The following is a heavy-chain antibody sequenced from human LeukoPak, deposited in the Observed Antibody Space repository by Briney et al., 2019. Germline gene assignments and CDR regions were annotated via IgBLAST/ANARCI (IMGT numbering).Heavy chain of an antibody. Sequence: GGSLRLSCAASGCTFSSYGMHWVRQAPGKGLEWVAVIWYDGSNKYYADSVKGRFTISRDNSKNTLYLQMNSLRAEDTAVYYCARGRAVLLWFGEGFDFDYWGQGTLVTVSS. V-gene: IGHV3-33*01. J-gene: IGHJ4*02. CDR1: GCTFSSYG. CDR2: IWYDGSNK. D-gene: IGHD3-10*01. CDR3: ARGRAVLLWFGEGFDFDY.